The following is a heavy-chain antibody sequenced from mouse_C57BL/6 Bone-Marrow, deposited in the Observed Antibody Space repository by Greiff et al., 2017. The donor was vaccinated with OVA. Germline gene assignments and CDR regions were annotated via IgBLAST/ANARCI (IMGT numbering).Heavy chain of an antibody. V-gene: IGHV1-61*01. CDR2: IYPSDSET. D-gene: IGHD2-5*01. J-gene: IGHJ2*01. CDR3: ARDSNYVPYFDY. CDR1: GYTFTSYW. Sequence: VQLQQPGAELVRPGSSVKLSCKASGYTFTSYWMDWVKQRPGQGLEWIGNIYPSDSETHYNQKFKDKATLTVDKSSSTAYMQLSSLTSEDSAVYYCARDSNYVPYFDYWGQGTTLTVSS.